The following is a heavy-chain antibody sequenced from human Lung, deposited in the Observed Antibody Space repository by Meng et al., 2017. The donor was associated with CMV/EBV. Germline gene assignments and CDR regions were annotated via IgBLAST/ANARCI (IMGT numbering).Heavy chain of an antibody. J-gene: IGHJ4*02. Sequence: YTFTNYDLNCVRQATGQGLEWMGWINPNTGDTVYAQNFQGRITFTGDTSMTTVYMDLSSLTSEDTAVYYCARGLGYCSTTSCYSDYWGQGTLVTVSS. D-gene: IGHD2-2*01. CDR2: INPNTGDT. CDR3: ARGLGYCSTTSCYSDY. V-gene: IGHV1-8*03. CDR1: YTFTNYD.